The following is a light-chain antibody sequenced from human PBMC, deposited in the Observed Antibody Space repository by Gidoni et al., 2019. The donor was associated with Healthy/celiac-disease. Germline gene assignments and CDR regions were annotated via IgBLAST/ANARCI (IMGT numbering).Light chain of an antibody. J-gene: IGKJ1*01. V-gene: IGKV1-39*01. CDR2: AAS. CDR1: QSISRY. CDR3: QQSYSTPRGT. Sequence: ITCRASQSISRYLNWYQQKPGKAPKLLIYAASSLQSGVPSRFSGSGSGTDFTLTISSLQPEDFATYYCQQSYSTPRGTFGQGTKVEIK.